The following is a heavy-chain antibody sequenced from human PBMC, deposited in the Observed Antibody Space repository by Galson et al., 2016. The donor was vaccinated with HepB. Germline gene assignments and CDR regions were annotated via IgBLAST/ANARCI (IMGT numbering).Heavy chain of an antibody. CDR3: ARGRRAGITALMLDY. CDR2: IIPIFDRA. CDR1: GSNFGSFV. D-gene: IGHD1-7*01. Sequence: SVKVSCKASGSNFGSFVISWVRQAPGQGLEWMGAIIPIFDRANYAQKFQARSIITADKSTSTAYMELRNLRSEDTAVYYCARGRRAGITALMLDYWGQGSLVTVSS. V-gene: IGHV1-69*06. J-gene: IGHJ4*02.